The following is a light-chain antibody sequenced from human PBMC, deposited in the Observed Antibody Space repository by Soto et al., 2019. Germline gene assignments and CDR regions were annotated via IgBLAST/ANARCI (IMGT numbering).Light chain of an antibody. CDR3: QQYGSSPPYT. J-gene: IGKJ2*01. Sequence: EIVLTQSPGTLSLSPGERATLSCRDSQSVSSSYLAWYQQKPGQAPRLLIYGASSRATGIPDRFSGSGSGTDFTLPISRLEPEDFAVYYCQQYGSSPPYTFGQGTKLEIK. CDR1: QSVSSSY. V-gene: IGKV3-20*01. CDR2: GAS.